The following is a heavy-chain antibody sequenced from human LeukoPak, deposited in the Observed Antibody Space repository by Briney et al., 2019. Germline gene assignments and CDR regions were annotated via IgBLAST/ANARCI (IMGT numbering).Heavy chain of an antibody. CDR3: AKRSRTVTTIDS. J-gene: IGHJ4*02. V-gene: IGHV3-23*01. CDR2: VSVSGDIS. D-gene: IGHD4-11*01. Sequence: PGGSLRLSCAASGFTFSSFAMGWVRQAPEKGLEWVSAVSVSGDISYYADSVKGRFTISRDNSKNTLYLQMNSLRAEDTALYYCAKRSRTVTTIDSWGRGTLVTVSS. CDR1: GFTFSSFA.